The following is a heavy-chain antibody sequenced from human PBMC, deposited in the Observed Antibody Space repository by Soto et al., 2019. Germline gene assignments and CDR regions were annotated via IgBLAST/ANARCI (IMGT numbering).Heavy chain of an antibody. D-gene: IGHD4-17*01. CDR3: ARDPGLRWRDGSFDI. Sequence: QVQLVESGGGVVQPGRSLRLSCAASGFTFSSYGMHWVRQAPGKGLEWVAVIWYDGSNKYYADSVKGRFTISRDNSKNTLYLQMNSLRAEDTAVYYCARDPGLRWRDGSFDIWGQGTMVTVSS. J-gene: IGHJ3*02. CDR2: IWYDGSNK. V-gene: IGHV3-33*01. CDR1: GFTFSSYG.